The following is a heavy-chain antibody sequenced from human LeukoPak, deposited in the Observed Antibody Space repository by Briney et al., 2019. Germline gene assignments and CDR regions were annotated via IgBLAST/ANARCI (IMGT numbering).Heavy chain of an antibody. V-gene: IGHV3-23*01. J-gene: IGHJ4*02. CDR2: ISDSGGRI. Sequence: GGSLRLSCAASGFTFSTYAMSWVRQAPGKGLEWVSAISDSGGRIYHADSVKGRFTISRDNSKNTLFLQMNSLRAEDTAIYYCASRGGDGNPHNYWGQGTLVTVSS. D-gene: IGHD3-16*01. CDR3: ASRGGDGNPHNY. CDR1: GFTFSTYA.